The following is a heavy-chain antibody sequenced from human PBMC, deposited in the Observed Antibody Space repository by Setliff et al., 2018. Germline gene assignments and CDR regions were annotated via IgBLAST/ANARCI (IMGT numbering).Heavy chain of an antibody. Sequence: ASVKVSCKTSGYTFSDYIINWVRQAPGQGLEWMGIINPGGGSASIVQKFQGRVTMTADTSTSTAYMELRSLRFDDTAVYYCARDPRDSYDSSGHYLSLDYWGQGSLVTVSS. CDR2: INPGGGSA. CDR3: ARDPRDSYDSSGHYLSLDY. J-gene: IGHJ4*02. V-gene: IGHV1-46*01. CDR1: GYTFSDYI. D-gene: IGHD3-22*01.